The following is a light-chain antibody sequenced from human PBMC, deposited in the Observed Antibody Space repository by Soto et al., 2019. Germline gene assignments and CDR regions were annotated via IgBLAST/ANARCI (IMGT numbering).Light chain of an antibody. CDR3: QQYDSSPIT. CDR1: QSVSSN. Sequence: EIVMTQSPATLSVSPGERATLSCRASQSVSSNLAWYQHKRGQAPRLLIYGASSRATGIPDRFSGSGSGTDFTLTITPLEPDDFVVYFCQQYDSSPITFGQGTRLEIK. J-gene: IGKJ5*01. V-gene: IGKV3-20*01. CDR2: GAS.